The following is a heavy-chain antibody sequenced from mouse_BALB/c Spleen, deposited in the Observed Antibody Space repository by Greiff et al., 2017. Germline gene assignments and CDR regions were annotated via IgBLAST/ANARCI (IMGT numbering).Heavy chain of an antibody. CDR3: ARVERLRRYFDV. CDR1: GFTFSDYY. J-gene: IGHJ1*01. V-gene: IGHV5-4*02. CDR2: ISDGGSYT. D-gene: IGHD2-2*01. Sequence: EVQLVESGGGLVKPGGSLKLSCAASGFTFSDYYMYWVRQTPEKRLEWVATISDGGSYTYYPDSVKGRFTISRDNAKNNLYLQMSSLKSEDTAMYYCARVERLRRYFDVWGAGTTVTVPS.